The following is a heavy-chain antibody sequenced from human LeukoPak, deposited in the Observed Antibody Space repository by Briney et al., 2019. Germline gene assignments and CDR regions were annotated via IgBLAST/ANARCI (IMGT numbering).Heavy chain of an antibody. CDR2: IHHTGTT. Sequence: SETLSLTCTVSGGSISTYYWSWIRQPPGKGLEWIGFIHHTGTTISNPSLKSRVTISADTSKNQLSLKLRSVTAADTAVYFCVREEDGVVDDAFDVWGPGTMVTVSS. J-gene: IGHJ3*01. CDR1: GGSISTYY. D-gene: IGHD2-8*01. CDR3: VREEDGVVDDAFDV. V-gene: IGHV4-59*01.